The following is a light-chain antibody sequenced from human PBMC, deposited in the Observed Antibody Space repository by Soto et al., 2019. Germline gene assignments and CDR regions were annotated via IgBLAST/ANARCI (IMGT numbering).Light chain of an antibody. CDR1: QGIRNA. V-gene: IGKV1-17*01. J-gene: IGKJ4*01. CDR2: AAS. CDR3: LQFHGFPLS. Sequence: DIPMTQSPSSLSASVGDRVAITCRASQGIRNALAWYQQKPGKAPKRLIDAASNLQSGVPSRFSGSGSGTEFTLTISSLQPEDVATYYCLQFHGFPLSFGGGTKVEVK.